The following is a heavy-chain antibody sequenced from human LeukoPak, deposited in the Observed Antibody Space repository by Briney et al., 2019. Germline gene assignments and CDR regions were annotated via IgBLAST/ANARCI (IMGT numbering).Heavy chain of an antibody. J-gene: IGHJ4*02. CDR2: VHLDGRT. D-gene: IGHD3-3*01. CDR1: GGSVTSTNW. CDR3: AREGGFYRPLDY. Sequence: SGTLSLTCGASGGSVTSTNWWTWVRQPPGKGLEWIGEVHLDGRTNYNPSLKSRLTMSVDLSENHISLKLTSVTAADTAVYYCAREGGFYRPLDYSGQGTLVTVSS. V-gene: IGHV4-4*02.